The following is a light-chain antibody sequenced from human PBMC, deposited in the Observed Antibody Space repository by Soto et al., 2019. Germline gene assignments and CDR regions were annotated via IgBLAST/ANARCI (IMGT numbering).Light chain of an antibody. CDR2: EVS. V-gene: IGLV2-8*01. J-gene: IGLJ3*02. CDR3: SSYAGSNLWV. Sequence: QSALTQSPSASGSSGRSVTISCTGSSSDVGNYKYVSWYQQQPGKAPKLMIYEVSRRPSGVPDRFSGSKSGNTASLTVSGLQVEDEPDYYCSSYAGSNLWVFGGGTKLTV. CDR1: SSDVGNYKY.